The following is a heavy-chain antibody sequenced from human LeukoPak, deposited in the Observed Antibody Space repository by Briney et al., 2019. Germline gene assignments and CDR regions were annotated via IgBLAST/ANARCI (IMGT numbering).Heavy chain of an antibody. J-gene: IGHJ6*03. CDR1: GFTFGNYA. CDR3: ARDGRRVRYFDWSPGYMDV. Sequence: GSLRLSCAASGFTFGNYAMMWLRQAPEKGPEWVSAIRGSGGGTEYADSVRGRFTISRDNSKNTLYLQMNSLRAEDTALYHCARDGRRVRYFDWSPGYMDVWGKGTTVTVSS. V-gene: IGHV3-23*01. D-gene: IGHD3-9*01. CDR2: IRGSGGGT.